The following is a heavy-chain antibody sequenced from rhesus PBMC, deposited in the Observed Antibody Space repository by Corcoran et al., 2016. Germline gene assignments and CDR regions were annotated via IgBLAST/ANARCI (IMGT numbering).Heavy chain of an antibody. D-gene: IGHD1-14*01. CDR3: ARWTWQRRDAFEC. CDR2: VYGKTSST. CDR1: GASFNRFW. J-gene: IGHJ3*01. Sequence: QVQLQESGPGLVKPSETLSLTCTVPGASFNRFWLSCLRPSPGTGREWIGEVYGKTSSTNDDPTLKSRVTSSKDASKTQLSLKVNSMTAADAAIYYCARWTWQRRDAFECWGRGLRITVSP. V-gene: IGHV4-80*01.